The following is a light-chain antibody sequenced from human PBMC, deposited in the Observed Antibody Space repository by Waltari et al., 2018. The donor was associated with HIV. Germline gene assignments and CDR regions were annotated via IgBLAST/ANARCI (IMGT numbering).Light chain of an antibody. Sequence: SYELTQPPSVSVSPGQTARITCSGDALPKQYAYWYQQKPGQAPLLVIYKDNERPSGIPERFSGSSSGTTVTLTISGVHTEDEADYYWQSADSTGSYPDVFGTGTKVTVL. CDR1: ALPKQY. J-gene: IGLJ1*01. CDR2: KDN. V-gene: IGLV3-25*03. CDR3: QSADSTGSYPDV.